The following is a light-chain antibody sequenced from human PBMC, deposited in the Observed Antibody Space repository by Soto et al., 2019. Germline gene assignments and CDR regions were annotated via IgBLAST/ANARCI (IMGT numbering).Light chain of an antibody. CDR3: QSYDTTIDVV. CDR1: SGSIATNY. J-gene: IGLJ2*01. V-gene: IGLV6-57*04. CDR2: EDN. Sequence: NFMLTQPHSVSESPGKTVTISCTRSSGSIATNYVQWYQHRPGSAPTTVIYEDNQGPSGVPDRFSGSIDSSSNSASLTISGLKTEDEADYYCQSYDTTIDVVFGGGTKLTVL.